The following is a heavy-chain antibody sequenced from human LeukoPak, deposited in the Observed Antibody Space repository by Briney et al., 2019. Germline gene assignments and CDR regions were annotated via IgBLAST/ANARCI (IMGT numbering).Heavy chain of an antibody. Sequence: SETLSLTCTVSGGSISSTFDYWGWIRQPPGKGLEWFGGIYYSGSTFYNPSLKSQVIISVYTSKNQFSLKLSSVTAADTAVYYCARQIIAVNAFDIWGQGTMVTVSS. D-gene: IGHD2/OR15-2a*01. CDR2: IYYSGST. J-gene: IGHJ3*02. CDR3: ARQIIAVNAFDI. CDR1: GGSISSTFDY. V-gene: IGHV4-39*01.